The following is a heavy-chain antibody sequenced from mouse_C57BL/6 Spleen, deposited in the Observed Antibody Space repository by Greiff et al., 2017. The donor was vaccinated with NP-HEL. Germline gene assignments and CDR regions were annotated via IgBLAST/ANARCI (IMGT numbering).Heavy chain of an antibody. V-gene: IGHV1-22*01. CDR1: GYTFTDYN. Sequence: EVQLQQSGPELVKPGASVKMSCKASGYTFTDYNMHWVKQSHGKSLEWIGYINPNNGGTSYNQKFKGKATLTVNKSSSTAYMELRSLTSEASAVYYCARGITTVVDYFDYWGQGTTLTVAS. CDR2: INPNNGGT. D-gene: IGHD1-1*01. CDR3: ARGITTVVDYFDY. J-gene: IGHJ2*01.